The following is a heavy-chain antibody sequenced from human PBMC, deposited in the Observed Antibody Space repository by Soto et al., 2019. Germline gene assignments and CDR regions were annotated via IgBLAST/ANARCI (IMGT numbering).Heavy chain of an antibody. J-gene: IGHJ6*03. D-gene: IGHD6-13*01. CDR2: ISGSGGST. Sequence: PGGSLRLSCAASGFTFSSYAMDWVRQAPGKGLEWVSAISGSGGSTYYADSVKGRFTISRDNSKNSRYLQMNSLRAEDTAVYYWAKSVGPGIAAAGGYYYYYMDVWGKGITVTVCS. CDR3: AKSVGPGIAAAGGYYYYYMDV. CDR1: GFTFSSYA. V-gene: IGHV3-23*01.